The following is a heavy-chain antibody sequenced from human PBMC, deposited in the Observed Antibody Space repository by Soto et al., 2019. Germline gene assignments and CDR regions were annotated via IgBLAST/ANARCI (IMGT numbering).Heavy chain of an antibody. CDR3: ARGNIVVVGGPPSPFDY. CDR1: GGSISSYY. V-gene: IGHV4-59*01. CDR2: IYYSGST. D-gene: IGHD2-2*01. J-gene: IGHJ4*02. Sequence: KTSETLSLTCTVSGGSISSYYWSWIRQPPGKGLEWIGYIYYSGSTNYNPSLKSRVTISVDTSKNQFSLKLSSVTAADTAVYYCARGNIVVVGGPPSPFDYWGQGTLVTVSS.